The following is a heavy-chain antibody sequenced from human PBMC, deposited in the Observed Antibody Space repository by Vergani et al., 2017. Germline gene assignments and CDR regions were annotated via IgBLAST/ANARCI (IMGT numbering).Heavy chain of an antibody. D-gene: IGHD2-2*01. V-gene: IGHV3-30*02. CDR2: LRYDGTTK. J-gene: IGHJ4*02. CDR3: GKDRGASIGFDD. Sequence: QVQLVESGGGVVQPGGSLRLSCAASGFSFGSSGMHWVRVRQAPGKGLEWLAYLRYDGTTKQYAYSVKGRFTISRDNSKNTLYLQMDSLRPEDTAMFYCGKDRGASIGFDDWGQGTQVTVSS. CDR1: GFSFGSSG.